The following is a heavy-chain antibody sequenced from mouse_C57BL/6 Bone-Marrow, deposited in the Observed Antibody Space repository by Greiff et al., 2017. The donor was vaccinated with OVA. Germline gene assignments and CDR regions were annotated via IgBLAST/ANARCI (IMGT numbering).Heavy chain of an antibody. Sequence: QVQLQQPGAELVKPGASVKLSCKASGYTFTSYWMQWVKQRPGQGLEWIGEIDPSDSYTNYNQKFKGKATLTVDTSSSTAYMQLSSLTSEDSAVYYCARLGSGYDYAMDYWGQGTSVTVSS. D-gene: IGHD3-2*02. J-gene: IGHJ4*01. CDR1: GYTFTSYW. CDR3: ARLGSGYDYAMDY. CDR2: IDPSDSYT. V-gene: IGHV1-50*01.